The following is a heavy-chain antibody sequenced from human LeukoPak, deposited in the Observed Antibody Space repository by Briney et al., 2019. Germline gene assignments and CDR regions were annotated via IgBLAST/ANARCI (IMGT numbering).Heavy chain of an antibody. CDR3: AKDLGITMIVVAPVDY. CDR1: GFTFSSYW. Sequence: GGSLRLSCAASGFTFSSYWMSWVRQAPGKGLEWVANIKQDGSEKYYVDSVKGRFTISRDNAKNSLYLQMNSLRAEDTAVYYCAKDLGITMIVVAPVDYWGQGTLVTVSS. V-gene: IGHV3-7*01. J-gene: IGHJ4*02. CDR2: IKQDGSEK. D-gene: IGHD3-22*01.